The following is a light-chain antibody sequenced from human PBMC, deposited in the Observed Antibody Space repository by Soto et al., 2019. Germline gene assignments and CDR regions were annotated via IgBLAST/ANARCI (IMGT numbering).Light chain of an antibody. V-gene: IGKV1-5*01. CDR1: QTIEKK. CDR3: QQYVFYRGT. Sequence: DIQLTQSPSTQSASVGDRVTITCRASQTIEKKLAWYQQKPGKAPKLLIFDASTLQTGVPLRFSGSGSGTEFTLTITSLQPDDFATYYCQQYVFYRGTFGQGTKVDIK. CDR2: DAS. J-gene: IGKJ1*01.